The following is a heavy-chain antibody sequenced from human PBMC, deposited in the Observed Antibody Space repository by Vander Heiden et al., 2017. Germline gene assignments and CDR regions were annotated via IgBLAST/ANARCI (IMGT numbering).Heavy chain of an antibody. CDR2: ISGSGGST. CDR1: GFTFSSYA. Sequence: EVQLLESGGGLVQPGGSLRLSCAASGFTFSSYAMSWVRQAPGKGLEWVSAISGSGGSTYFADSVKGRFTISRDNSKNTLYLQMNSLRAEDTAVYYCAKRGTFMGFWSGYFDYWGQGTLVTVS. J-gene: IGHJ4*02. V-gene: IGHV3-23*01. CDR3: AKRGTFMGFWSGYFDY. D-gene: IGHD3-3*01.